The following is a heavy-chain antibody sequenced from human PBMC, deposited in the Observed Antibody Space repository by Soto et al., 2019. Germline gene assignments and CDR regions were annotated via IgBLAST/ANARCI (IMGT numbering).Heavy chain of an antibody. CDR1: VDSVSSNSAA. CDR2: TYYRSKWYN. D-gene: IGHD2-2*01. CDR3: ARLYCSSTSCLEGFYGMVV. Sequence: PSQTLSLSCAISVDSVSSNSAAWNWIRQSPSRGLEWLGRTYYRSKWYNDYAVSVKSRITINPDTSKNQFSLQLNSVTPEDTAVYYCARLYCSSTSCLEGFYGMVVWGQGTTVTVSS. V-gene: IGHV6-1*01. J-gene: IGHJ6*02.